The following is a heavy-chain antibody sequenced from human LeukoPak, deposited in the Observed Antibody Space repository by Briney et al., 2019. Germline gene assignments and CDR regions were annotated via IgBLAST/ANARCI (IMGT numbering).Heavy chain of an antibody. CDR1: GFTFSSYG. J-gene: IGHJ4*02. CDR2: IWYDGSNK. CDR3: AKAKQSDCSSTSCYTGIDY. V-gene: IGHV3-33*06. Sequence: GGSLRLSCAASGFTFSSYGMHWVRQAPGKGLEWVAVIWYDGSNKYYADSVKGRFTISRDNSKNTLYLQMNSLRAEDTAVYYCAKAKQSDCSSTSCYTGIDYWGQGTLVTVSS. D-gene: IGHD2-2*02.